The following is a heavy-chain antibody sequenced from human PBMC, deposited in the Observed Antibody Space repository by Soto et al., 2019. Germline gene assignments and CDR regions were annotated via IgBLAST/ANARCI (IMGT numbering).Heavy chain of an antibody. CDR3: AKDLYGDYGATGED. CDR2: IGGSTSGT. D-gene: IGHD4-17*01. CDR1: GLTFSSYA. Sequence: VQLLESGGGSVRRGGSLRLSCTASGLTFSSYAMTWVRQAPGKGLARVSAIGGSTSGTYYADSVRGRFTISRDNSKNTLYLQMNSLRAEDTAVYYCAKDLYGDYGATGEDWGQGTLVTVSS. V-gene: IGHV3-23*01. J-gene: IGHJ4*02.